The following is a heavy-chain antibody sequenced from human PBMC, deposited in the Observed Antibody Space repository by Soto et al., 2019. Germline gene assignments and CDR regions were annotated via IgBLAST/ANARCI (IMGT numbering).Heavy chain of an antibody. CDR1: GGTFSSYA. CDR3: ARDRIDSTPPDYYDSSGYSYFDY. J-gene: IGHJ4*02. D-gene: IGHD3-22*01. CDR2: IIPIFGTA. Sequence: ASVKVSCKASGGTFSSYAISWVRQAPGQGLEWMGGIIPIFGTANYAQKFQGRGTITADESTSTAYMELSSLRSEDTAVYYCARDRIDSTPPDYYDSSGYSYFDYWGQGTLVTVSS. V-gene: IGHV1-69*13.